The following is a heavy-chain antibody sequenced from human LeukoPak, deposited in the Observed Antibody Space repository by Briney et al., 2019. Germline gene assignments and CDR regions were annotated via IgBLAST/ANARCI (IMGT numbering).Heavy chain of an antibody. CDR2: IKQDGSEK. CDR3: ARGAYSGRSSYFDY. Sequence: GGSLRLSCAASGFTFSWYWMSWVRQAPGKGLEWVANIKQDGSEKYYVDSVKGRFTISRDNAKNSLFLQMNSLRAEDTAVYYCARGAYSGRSSYFDYWGQGTLVTVSS. CDR1: GFTFSWYW. V-gene: IGHV3-7*01. J-gene: IGHJ4*02. D-gene: IGHD3-10*01.